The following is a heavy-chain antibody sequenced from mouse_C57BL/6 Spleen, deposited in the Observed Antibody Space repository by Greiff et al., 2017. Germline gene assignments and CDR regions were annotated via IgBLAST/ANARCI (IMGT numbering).Heavy chain of an antibody. Sequence: VQLQQSGPGLVQPSQRLSITCTVSGFSLTSYGVHWVRQSPGKGLEWLGVIWSGGSTDYNAAFISRLSISKDNSKSQVFFKMNSLQADATAIYYCARNHEGYVDVWGTGTTVTVSS. CDR2: IWSGGST. J-gene: IGHJ1*03. CDR1: GFSLTSYG. CDR3: ARNHEGYVDV. V-gene: IGHV2-2*01.